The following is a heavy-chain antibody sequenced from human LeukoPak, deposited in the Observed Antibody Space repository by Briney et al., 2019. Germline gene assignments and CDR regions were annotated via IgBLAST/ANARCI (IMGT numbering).Heavy chain of an antibody. D-gene: IGHD3-22*01. CDR1: GFTFSSYA. V-gene: IGHV3-30*04. CDR3: ARGFPYYYDSSGKDAFDI. CDR2: ISYDGSNK. Sequence: QTGGSLRLSCAASGFTFSSYAMHWVRQAPGKGLEWVAVISYDGSNKYYADSVKGRFTISRDNSKNTLYLQMNSLRAEDTAVYYCARGFPYYYDSSGKDAFDIWGQGTMVTVS. J-gene: IGHJ3*02.